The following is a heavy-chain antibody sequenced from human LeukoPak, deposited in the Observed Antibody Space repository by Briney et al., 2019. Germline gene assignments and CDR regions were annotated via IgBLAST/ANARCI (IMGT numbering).Heavy chain of an antibody. D-gene: IGHD1-1*01. Sequence: SETLSLTCTVSGGSISSYYWSWIRQPPGKGLEWIGYIYYSGSTNYNPSLKSRVTISVDTSKNQFSLKLTSVTAADTAVYYCARAIQLERPPPLIGYYYMDVWGKGTTVTVSS. CDR1: GGSISSYY. V-gene: IGHV4-59*01. J-gene: IGHJ6*03. CDR2: IYYSGST. CDR3: ARAIQLERPPPLIGYYYMDV.